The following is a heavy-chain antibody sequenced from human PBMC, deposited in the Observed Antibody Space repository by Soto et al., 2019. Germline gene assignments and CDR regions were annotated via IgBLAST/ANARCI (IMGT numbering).Heavy chain of an antibody. CDR2: INPKDGGT. D-gene: IGHD2-2*01. Sequence: QVQLVQSGAEVKKPGASVKVSCKASGYIFIDYYIHWVRQAPGQGLEWMGWINPKDGGTNYAQKFQGRVTVTRDTSISTAYMELTRLTADDTALYYCARGPVAVAGWGQGAVVTVCS. CDR1: GYIFIDYY. J-gene: IGHJ4*02. V-gene: IGHV1-2*02. CDR3: ARGPVAVAG.